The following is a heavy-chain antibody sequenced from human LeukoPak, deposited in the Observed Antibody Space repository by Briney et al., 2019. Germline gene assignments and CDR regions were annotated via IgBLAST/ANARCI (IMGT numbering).Heavy chain of an antibody. D-gene: IGHD6-6*01. CDR1: GFTFSSYG. CDR3: AKVRQLDFDY. J-gene: IGHJ4*02. Sequence: GGSLRLSCAASGFTFSSYGVHWVRQAPGKGLEWVAFIRYDGSNKYYADSVKGRFTISRDNSKNTLYLQMNSLRAEDTAVYYCAKVRQLDFDYWGQGTLVTVSS. CDR2: IRYDGSNK. V-gene: IGHV3-30*02.